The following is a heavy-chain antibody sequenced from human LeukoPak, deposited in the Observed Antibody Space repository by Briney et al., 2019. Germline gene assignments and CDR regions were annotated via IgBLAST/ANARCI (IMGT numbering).Heavy chain of an antibody. CDR1: GYTFTSYA. J-gene: IGHJ4*02. Sequence: ASVKVSCKASGYTFTSYAISWVRQAPGQGLEWMGGIIPIFGTANYAQKFQGRVTITADESTSTAYMELSSLRSEDTAVYYCWGGGWKKPFDYWGQGTLVTVSS. V-gene: IGHV1-69*13. CDR3: WGGGWKKPFDY. CDR2: IIPIFGTA. D-gene: IGHD2-21*01.